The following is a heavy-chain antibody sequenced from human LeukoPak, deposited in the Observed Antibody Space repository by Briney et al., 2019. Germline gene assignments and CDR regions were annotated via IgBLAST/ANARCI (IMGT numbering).Heavy chain of an antibody. J-gene: IGHJ6*02. CDR3: ATTRTQWFGELSLTPNGMDV. D-gene: IGHD3-10*01. Sequence: ASVKVSCKVSGYTLTELSMHWLRQAPGKGLEWMGGFDPEDGETIYAQKFQGRVTMTEDTSTDTAYMELSSLRSEDTAVYYCATTRTQWFGELSLTPNGMDVWGQGTTVTVSS. CDR2: FDPEDGET. CDR1: GYTLTELS. V-gene: IGHV1-24*01.